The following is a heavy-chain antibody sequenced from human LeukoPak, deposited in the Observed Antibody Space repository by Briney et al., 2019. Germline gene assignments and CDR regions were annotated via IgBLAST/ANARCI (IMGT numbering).Heavy chain of an antibody. CDR3: AKPRQYSGNIEAFDI. D-gene: IGHD1/OR15-1a*01. J-gene: IGHJ3*02. CDR2: ISHSGRTI. CDR1: GFAFSQYY. Sequence: GGSLRLSCAVSGFAFSQYYMGWVRQAPGKGLEWISYISHSGRTIYDADSVKGRFTISRDNAKNSLYLQMNSLRAEDTAVYYCAKPRQYSGNIEAFDIWGQGTMVTVSS. V-gene: IGHV3-11*01.